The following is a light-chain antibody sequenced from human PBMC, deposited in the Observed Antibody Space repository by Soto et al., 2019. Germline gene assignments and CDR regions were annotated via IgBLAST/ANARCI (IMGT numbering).Light chain of an antibody. CDR1: QSISSH. V-gene: IGKV1-9*01. J-gene: IGKJ4*01. CDR2: AAS. Sequence: DIQLTQSPSFLSASVGDRVTITCRASQSISSHVAWYRQKSGKAPMLLIYAASTLQSGVPSRVSGSGSGTELTLTISSLHPEDFATYYSQHLDSFPLAFGGGTTVEI. CDR3: QHLDSFPLA.